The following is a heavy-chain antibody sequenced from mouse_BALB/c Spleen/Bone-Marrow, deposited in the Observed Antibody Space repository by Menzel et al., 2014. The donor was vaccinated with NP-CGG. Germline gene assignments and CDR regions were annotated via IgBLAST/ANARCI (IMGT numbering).Heavy chain of an antibody. V-gene: IGHV1-69*02. CDR2: IDPPDSYT. D-gene: IGHD3-1*01. CDR1: GYTFTSYW. CDR3: SRRELGPRWFTY. Sequence: QVQLQQSGAEFVKPGASVKLSCKASGYTFTSYWMHWVKQRPGQGLEWIGEIDPPDSYTNYNQKFKGKATLTVDKSSSTAYMQLSSLTSEDSAVYYCSRRELGPRWFTYWGQGTLVTVSA. J-gene: IGHJ3*01.